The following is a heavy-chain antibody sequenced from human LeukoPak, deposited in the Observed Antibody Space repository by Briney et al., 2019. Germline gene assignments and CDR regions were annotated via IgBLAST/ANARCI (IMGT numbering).Heavy chain of an antibody. J-gene: IGHJ4*02. V-gene: IGHV3-23*01. D-gene: IGHD2-2*01. CDR2: ISDVGGT. CDR1: GFTFSSYA. Sequence: GGSLRLSCAASGFTFSSYAMSWVRQAPEQGLQWVSGISDVGGTFYADSVKGRFTISRDNSKNTLYLQMNSLRDEYTAIYYCAKDHCSTTRCIAGFDFWGQGTLVTVSS. CDR3: AKDHCSTTRCIAGFDF.